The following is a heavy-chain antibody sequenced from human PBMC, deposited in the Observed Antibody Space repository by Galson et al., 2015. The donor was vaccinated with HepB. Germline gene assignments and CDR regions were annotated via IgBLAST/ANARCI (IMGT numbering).Heavy chain of an antibody. Sequence: SVKVSCKASGYAFINYTIHWLRQAPGQGLEWMGRITCHTGDTNYAQKFQGRVTMTTDTSIRTAYMELRRLTFDDTAVCYCARAVPGRSEFDYWGQGTLVTVSS. V-gene: IGHV1-2*06. D-gene: IGHD4-17*01. J-gene: IGHJ4*02. CDR2: ITCHTGDT. CDR1: GYAFINYT. CDR3: ARAVPGRSEFDY.